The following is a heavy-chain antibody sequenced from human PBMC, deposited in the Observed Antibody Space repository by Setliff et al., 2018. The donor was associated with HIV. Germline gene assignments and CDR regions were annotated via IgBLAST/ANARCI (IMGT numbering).Heavy chain of an antibody. CDR2: INANSGSP. CDR3: ARGLYGDYGGDLNWLDP. Sequence: VKVSCKTSGYNFENYAINWVRQAPGQGLEWMGWINANSGSPTYAQAFTGRFFFSVDTAVATAYLQINNLKTEDTAVYFCARGLYGDYGGDLNWLDPWGHGTRVTVSS. D-gene: IGHD4-17*01. V-gene: IGHV7-4-1*02. J-gene: IGHJ5*02. CDR1: GYNFENYA.